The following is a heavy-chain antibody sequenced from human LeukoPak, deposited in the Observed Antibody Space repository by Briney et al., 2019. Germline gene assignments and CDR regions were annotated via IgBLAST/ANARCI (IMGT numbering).Heavy chain of an antibody. V-gene: IGHV4-39*01. D-gene: IGHD5-24*01. J-gene: IGHJ3*02. Sequence: KSSETLSLTCTVSGGSFSSSSHYWGWVRQPPGKGLEWIGRMYYSGSTYYNASLRSRVTISVDTSRDQFSLKLSSVTAADTAVDYCARHFDRDGYKSNAFDIWGQGTMVTVSS. CDR2: MYYSGST. CDR3: ARHFDRDGYKSNAFDI. CDR1: GGSFSSSSHY.